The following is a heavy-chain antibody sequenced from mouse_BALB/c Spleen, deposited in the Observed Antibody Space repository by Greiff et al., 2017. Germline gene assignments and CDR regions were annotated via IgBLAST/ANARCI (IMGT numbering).Heavy chain of an antibody. CDR2: IYPYNGGT. V-gene: IGHV1S29*02. J-gene: IGHJ4*01. D-gene: IGHD2-4*01. Sequence: VQLQQSGPELVKPGASVKISCKASGYTFTDYNMHWVKQSHGKSLEWIGYIYPYNGGTGYNQKFKSKATLTVDNSSSTAYMELRSLTSEDSAVYYCARGGDYDGAMDDWGQGTSVTVSS. CDR1: GYTFTDYN. CDR3: ARGGDYDGAMDD.